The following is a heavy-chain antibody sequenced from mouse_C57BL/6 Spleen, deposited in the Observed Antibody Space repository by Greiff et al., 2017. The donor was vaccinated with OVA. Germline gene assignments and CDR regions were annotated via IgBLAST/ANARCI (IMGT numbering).Heavy chain of an antibody. Sequence: VQLQESGPGLVQPSQSLSITCTVSGFSLTSYGVHWVRQSPGKGLEWLGVIWSGGSTDYNAAFMSSLSITKYNSKSQVFFKMNSLQAYDTAIYYCAKNSSPGGSSSWYFDVWGTGTTVTVSS. V-gene: IGHV2-5*01. D-gene: IGHD1-1*01. CDR1: GFSLTSYG. J-gene: IGHJ1*03. CDR3: AKNSSPGGSSSWYFDV. CDR2: IWSGGST.